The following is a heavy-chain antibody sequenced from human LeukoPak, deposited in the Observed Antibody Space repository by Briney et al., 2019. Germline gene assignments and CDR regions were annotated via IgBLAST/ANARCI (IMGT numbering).Heavy chain of an antibody. CDR1: GYTFTSYG. V-gene: IGHV1-18*01. CDR2: ISAYSGNT. J-gene: IGHJ5*02. D-gene: IGHD1-1*01. Sequence: ASVKVSCKASGYTFTSYGISWVRQAPGQGLEWMGWISAYSGNTNYAQKLQGRVTMTTDTSTSTAYMELRSLRSDDTAMYYCAIETNNWFDPWGQGTLVTVSS. CDR3: AIETNNWFDP.